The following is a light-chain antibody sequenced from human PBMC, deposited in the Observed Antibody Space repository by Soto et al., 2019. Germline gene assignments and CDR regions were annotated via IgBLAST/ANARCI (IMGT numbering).Light chain of an antibody. CDR3: QQYGSSPRT. CDR1: QSVSSSY. J-gene: IGKJ1*01. Sequence: EIVLTQSPGTLSLSPGERATLSCRASQSVSSSYLAWYQQKPGQAPRLLIYGASRRATGIPDRFSGSGSGNDFTLTISRLEPEDFAVYYCQQYGSSPRTFGQGTKVEIK. CDR2: GAS. V-gene: IGKV3-20*01.